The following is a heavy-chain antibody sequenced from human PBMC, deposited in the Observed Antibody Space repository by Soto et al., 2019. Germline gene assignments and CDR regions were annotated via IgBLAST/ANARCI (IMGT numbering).Heavy chain of an antibody. D-gene: IGHD1-26*01. CDR3: ARVTESLGVYGMDV. Sequence: SETLSLTCTVSGGSINSDEYYWSWIRQSPGKGLEWIGYIFYTGSTYYNPSLKSRVTMSVDTSKNQFSLRLTCVTAADRAVYYCARVTESLGVYGMDVWGLGTTVTVSS. J-gene: IGHJ6*02. CDR2: IFYTGST. V-gene: IGHV4-30-4*01. CDR1: GGSINSDEYY.